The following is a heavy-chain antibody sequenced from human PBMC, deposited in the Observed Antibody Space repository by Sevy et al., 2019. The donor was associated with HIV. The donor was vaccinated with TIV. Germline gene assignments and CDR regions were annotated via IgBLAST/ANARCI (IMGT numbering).Heavy chain of an antibody. CDR3: ASSYYDSSGYPYYFDY. V-gene: IGHV1-18*04. CDR1: GYTFTSYG. Sequence: ASVKVSCKASGYTFTSYGISWVRQAPGQGLEWMGWISAYNGNTNYAQKLQGRVTMTTDTSTSTAYMERRSLRSDDTAVYYCASSYYDSSGYPYYFDYWGQGTLVTVSS. D-gene: IGHD3-22*01. J-gene: IGHJ4*02. CDR2: ISAYNGNT.